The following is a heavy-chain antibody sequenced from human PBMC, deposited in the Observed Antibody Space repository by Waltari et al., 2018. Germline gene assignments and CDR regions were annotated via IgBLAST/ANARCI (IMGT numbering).Heavy chain of an antibody. V-gene: IGHV3-48*02. D-gene: IGHD3-3*01. CDR1: GFTFVTHD. CDR2: ISSSSQAI. J-gene: IGHJ4*02. Sequence: EVQLVESGGGLVQPGGSLGLSWVASGFTFVTHDMNGVRQAPGKGLEWVSKISSSSQAIFYRESVKYRFTISRDNAMNSLYLHMNSLRDEDTAVYYCVRNRYDSWLIDYWGQGTRVTVSS. CDR3: VRNRYDSWLIDY.